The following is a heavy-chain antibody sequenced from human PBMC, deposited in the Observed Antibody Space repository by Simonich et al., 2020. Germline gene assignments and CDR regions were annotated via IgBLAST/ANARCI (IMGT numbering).Heavy chain of an antibody. CDR2: SNPNRGGT. J-gene: IGHJ3*02. CDR1: GYTFTGSY. D-gene: IGHD7-27*01. CDR3: ARGPRWTGDDAFDI. V-gene: IGHV1-2*07. Sequence: QVQLVQSGAEVKKPGASVKVSCKASGYTFTGSYMHWGRQAPGQGLEWMVGSNPNRGGTNYAHKLQGRVTMTRDTSISTAYMELSRLRSDDTAVYYCARGPRWTGDDAFDIWGQGTMVTVSS.